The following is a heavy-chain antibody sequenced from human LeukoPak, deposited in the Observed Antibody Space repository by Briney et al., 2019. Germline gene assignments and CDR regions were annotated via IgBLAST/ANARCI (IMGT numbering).Heavy chain of an antibody. D-gene: IGHD1-26*01. V-gene: IGHV4-34*01. J-gene: IGHJ4*02. CDR3: ARGEKIGGATKY. Sequence: PSETLSLTCAIYGGSFSGYYWSWIRQPPGKGLEWIGEINHSGSTNYNPSLKSRVTISVDTSKNQFSLKLSSVTAADTAVYYCARGEKIGGATKYWGQRTLVTVSS. CDR2: INHSGST. CDR1: GGSFSGYY.